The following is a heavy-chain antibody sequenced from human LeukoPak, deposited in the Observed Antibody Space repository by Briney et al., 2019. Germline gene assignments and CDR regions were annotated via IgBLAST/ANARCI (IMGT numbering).Heavy chain of an antibody. V-gene: IGHV4-39*01. CDR2: IYYSGST. J-gene: IGHJ4*02. CDR1: GGSIGSSSYY. Sequence: SETLSLTCTVSGGSIGSSSYYWGWIRQPPGKGLEWIGSIYYSGSTYYNPSLKSRVTISVDTSKNQFSLKLSSVTAADTAVYYCARLTVLLSFGGPSYYFDYWGQGTLVTVSS. D-gene: IGHD3-10*01. CDR3: ARLTVLLSFGGPSYYFDY.